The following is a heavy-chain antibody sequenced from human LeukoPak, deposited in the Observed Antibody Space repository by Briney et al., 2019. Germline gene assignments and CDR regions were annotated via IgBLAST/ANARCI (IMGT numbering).Heavy chain of an antibody. CDR1: GFTFSSYS. CDR2: ISSSSSTI. CDR3: ARGSATVTPRIWFDP. V-gene: IGHV3-48*04. Sequence: PGGSLRLSCAASGFTFSSYSMNWVRQAPGKGLEWVSYISSSSSTIYYADSVKGRFTISRDNAKNSLYLQMNSLRAEDTAVYYCARGSATVTPRIWFDPWGQGTLVTVSS. J-gene: IGHJ5*02. D-gene: IGHD4-11*01.